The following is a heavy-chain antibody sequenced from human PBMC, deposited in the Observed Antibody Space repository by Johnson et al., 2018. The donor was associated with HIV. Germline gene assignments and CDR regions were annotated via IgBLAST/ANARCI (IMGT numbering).Heavy chain of an antibody. CDR2: IWYDGSNK. D-gene: IGHD4-11*01. Sequence: QVQLAESGGGVVQPGRSLRLSCAASGFTFSTYGMHWVRQAPGKGLEWVALIWYDGSNKYYADSVKGRFTISRDNSKNTVYLQMNSLRAEDTAVYYCARPLNNFPSNFDAVDIWGQGTMVTVSS. CDR3: ARPLNNFPSNFDAVDI. V-gene: IGHV3-33*01. J-gene: IGHJ3*02. CDR1: GFTFSTYG.